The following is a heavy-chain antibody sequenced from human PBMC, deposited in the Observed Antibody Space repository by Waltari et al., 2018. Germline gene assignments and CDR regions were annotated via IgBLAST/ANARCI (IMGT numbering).Heavy chain of an antibody. D-gene: IGHD6-13*01. CDR3: ARETGEVIAASRYYGMDV. CDR2: INHSGST. Sequence: QVQLQQWGAGLLKPSETLSLTCAVYGGSFSGYYWSWIRQPPGKGLEWIGEINHSGSTNYNPALKSRVTISVDTSKNQFSLKLSSVTAADTAVYYCARETGEVIAASRYYGMDVWGQGTTVTVSS. CDR1: GGSFSGYY. J-gene: IGHJ6*02. V-gene: IGHV4-34*01.